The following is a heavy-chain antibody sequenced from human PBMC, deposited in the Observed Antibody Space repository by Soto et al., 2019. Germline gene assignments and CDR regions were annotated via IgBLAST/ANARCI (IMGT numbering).Heavy chain of an antibody. D-gene: IGHD2-2*03. CDR3: AREGNLGRWIQPLDS. CDR1: GGSISSYY. V-gene: IGHV4-59*01. CDR2: IHYNGNT. J-gene: IGHJ4*02. Sequence: SETLSLTCTVSGGSISSYYWSWIRQPPGKGLEWIGNIHYNGNTKYSPSLKSRVTMSVDTSKNHLSLKLISVTTADTAVYFCAREGNLGRWIQPLDSWGQGTLVTVSS.